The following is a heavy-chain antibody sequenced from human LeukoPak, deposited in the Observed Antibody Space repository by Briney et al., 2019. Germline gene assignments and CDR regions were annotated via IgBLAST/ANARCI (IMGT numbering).Heavy chain of an antibody. J-gene: IGHJ5*02. D-gene: IGHD3-22*01. CDR3: ARDLSLNYDSSGYSA. Sequence: SVKDSCKASGGTFSSYAISWVRQAPGQGLEWMGGIIPIFGTANYAQKFQGRVTIATDESTSTAYMELSSLRSEDTAVYYCARDLSLNYDSSGYSAWGQGTLVTVSS. CDR1: GGTFSSYA. V-gene: IGHV1-69*05. CDR2: IIPIFGTA.